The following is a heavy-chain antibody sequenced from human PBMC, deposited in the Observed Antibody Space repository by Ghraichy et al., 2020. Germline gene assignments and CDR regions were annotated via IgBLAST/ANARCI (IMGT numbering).Heavy chain of an antibody. CDR1: GGSFSGYY. CDR3: ARGQGYCSGGSCYYDY. Sequence: SETLSLTCAVYGGSFSGYYWSWIRQPPGKGLEWIGEINHSGSTNYNPSLKSRVTISVDTSKNQFSLKLSSVTAADTAVYYCARGQGYCSGGSCYYDYWGQGTLVTVSS. V-gene: IGHV4-34*01. CDR2: INHSGST. D-gene: IGHD2-15*01. J-gene: IGHJ4*02.